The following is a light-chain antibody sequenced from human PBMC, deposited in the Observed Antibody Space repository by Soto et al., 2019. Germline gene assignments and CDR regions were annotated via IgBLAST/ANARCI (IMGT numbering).Light chain of an antibody. CDR3: QQYFGAWT. CDR2: EVS. J-gene: IGKJ1*01. Sequence: GDRVTITCRASRSLSGCLAWYQQKPGKAPKLLIYEVSTLETGVPSRFSGSGSGTEFTLTINSLQPDDSATYYCQQYFGAWTFGQGTKVEI. V-gene: IGKV1-5*03. CDR1: RSLSGC.